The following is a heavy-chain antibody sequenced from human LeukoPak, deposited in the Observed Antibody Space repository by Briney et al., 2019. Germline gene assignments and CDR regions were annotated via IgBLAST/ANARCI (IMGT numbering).Heavy chain of an antibody. V-gene: IGHV4-59*01. CDR2: IYYSGNT. J-gene: IGHJ4*02. D-gene: IGHD1-7*01. CDR3: ARGSRELYYFDY. Sequence: SETLSLTCTVSGGSISSYYWSWIRQPPGKGLEWIGYIYYSGNTKYNPSLKSRVTISVDASKTQFSLKLNSVTAADTAVYYCARGSRELYYFDYWGRGTLVTVSS. CDR1: GGSISSYY.